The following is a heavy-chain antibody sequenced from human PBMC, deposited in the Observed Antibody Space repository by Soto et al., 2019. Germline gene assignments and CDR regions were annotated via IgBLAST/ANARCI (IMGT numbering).Heavy chain of an antibody. CDR3: ASLVGATGGVDYYYGMDV. CDR1: GGTFSSYA. Sequence: QVQLVQSGAEVKKPGSSVKVSCKASGGTFSSYAISWVRQAPGQGLEWMGGIIPIFGTANYAQKFQGRVTITADESTSTAYMELSGLRSEDTAVYYCASLVGATGGVDYYYGMDVWGQGTTVTVSS. D-gene: IGHD1-26*01. J-gene: IGHJ6*02. CDR2: IIPIFGTA. V-gene: IGHV1-69*01.